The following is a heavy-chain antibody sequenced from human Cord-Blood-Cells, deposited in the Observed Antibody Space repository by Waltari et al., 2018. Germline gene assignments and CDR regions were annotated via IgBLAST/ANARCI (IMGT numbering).Heavy chain of an antibody. V-gene: IGHV3-21*01. Sequence: EVQLVESGGGLVKPGGSLRLSCAASGFTFSSYSMNWVRQAPGKGLEWVSSISSSSSYIYYADSVKGRFTISRDNAKNSLYLQMNSLRAEDTAVYYCAREDRSYYVYYFDYWGQGTLVTVSS. CDR1: GFTFSSYS. CDR3: AREDRSYYVYYFDY. CDR2: ISSSSSYI. J-gene: IGHJ4*02. D-gene: IGHD1-26*01.